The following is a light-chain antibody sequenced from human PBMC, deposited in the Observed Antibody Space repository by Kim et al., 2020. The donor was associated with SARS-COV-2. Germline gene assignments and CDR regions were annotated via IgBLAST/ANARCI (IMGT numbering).Light chain of an antibody. CDR3: QQYNTLSHT. V-gene: IGKV1-5*03. CDR2: GAS. CDR1: QSVSNC. J-gene: IGKJ2*01. Sequence: SASVGDRVTITCRASQSVSNCLAWYQQKPGKAPKLLISGASKLETGVPSRFSGSGSGTDFTLTISSLQPEDIATYYCQQYNTLSHTFCQGTKLEI.